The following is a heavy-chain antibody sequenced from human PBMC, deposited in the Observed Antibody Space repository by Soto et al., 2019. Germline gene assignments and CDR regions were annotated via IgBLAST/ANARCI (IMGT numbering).Heavy chain of an antibody. CDR3: ARRTTSFAFDV. CDR1: GGSISGSDYY. V-gene: IGHV4-39*01. Sequence: QLQVQQSGPRLVKPSETLSLTCTVSGGSISGSDYYWGWIRQPPGKGLEWIGSMYYSGSNYNPPLKSRVTMSVDTSRKQFSLNLRSVTAADTAVYYCARRTTSFAFDVWGQGTLVTVSS. D-gene: IGHD1-26*01. J-gene: IGHJ3*01. CDR2: MYYSGS.